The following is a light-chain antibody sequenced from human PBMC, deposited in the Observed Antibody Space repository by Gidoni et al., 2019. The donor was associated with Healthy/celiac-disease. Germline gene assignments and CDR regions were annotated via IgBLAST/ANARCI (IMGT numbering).Light chain of an antibody. Sequence: EIVMTQSPATLSVSPGERATLSCRASQSVSSNLAWYQQTPGQAPRLLIYGASTRATGIPARFSGSGSGTDVTLTISSLQSEDFAVYYCQQYNNWPRTFGQGTKVEIK. CDR2: GAS. CDR3: QQYNNWPRT. V-gene: IGKV3-15*01. CDR1: QSVSSN. J-gene: IGKJ1*01.